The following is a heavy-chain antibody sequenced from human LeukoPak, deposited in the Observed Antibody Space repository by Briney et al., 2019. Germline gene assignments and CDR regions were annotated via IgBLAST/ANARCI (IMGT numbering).Heavy chain of an antibody. V-gene: IGHV1-3*01. J-gene: IGHJ3*02. CDR3: AGEGNWNYASGAFDI. Sequence: ASVKVSCKASGYTFTSYAMHWVRQAPGQRLEWMGWINAGNGNTKYSQKFQGRVTITRDTSASTAYMELSSLRSEDTAVYYCAGEGNWNYASGAFDIWGQGTMVTVSS. CDR1: GYTFTSYA. D-gene: IGHD1-7*01. CDR2: INAGNGNT.